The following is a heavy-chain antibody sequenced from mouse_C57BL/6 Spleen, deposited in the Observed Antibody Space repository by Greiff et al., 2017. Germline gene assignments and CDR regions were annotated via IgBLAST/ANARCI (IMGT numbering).Heavy chain of an antibody. V-gene: IGHV14-2*01. CDR3: ARSYDGYYGTYAMDY. D-gene: IGHD2-3*01. CDR2: IDPEDGET. J-gene: IGHJ4*01. CDR1: GFNIKDYY. Sequence: EVQRVESGAELVKPGASVKLSCTASGFNIKDYYMHWVKQRTEQGLEWIGRIDPEDGETKYAPKFQGKATITADTSSNTAYLQLSSLTSEDTAVYYCARSYDGYYGTYAMDYGGQGTSVTVSS.